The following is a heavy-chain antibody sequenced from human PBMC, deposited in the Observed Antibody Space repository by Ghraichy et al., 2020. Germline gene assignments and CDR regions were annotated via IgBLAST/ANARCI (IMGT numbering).Heavy chain of an antibody. D-gene: IGHD1-26*01. V-gene: IGHV2-5*01. CDR1: GFSPTTGAG. Sequence: SGPTLVKPTQTLTLTCTFSGFSPTTGAGVGWIRQPPGKALEWLTVNYWNDDKRYSPSLKSRLTITKDTSKNQVVLTMTNMDPVDTGTYYCAHRRSRGYHIDYWGQGTLVTVSS. J-gene: IGHJ4*02. CDR3: AHRRSRGYHIDY. CDR2: NYWNDDK.